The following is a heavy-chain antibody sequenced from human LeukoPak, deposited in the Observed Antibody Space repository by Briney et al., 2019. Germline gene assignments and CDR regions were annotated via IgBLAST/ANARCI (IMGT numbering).Heavy chain of an antibody. CDR2: ISGSGDNT. Sequence: GGSLRLSCAASGFTFSRYAMSWVRQAPGKGLERVSAISGSGDNTYYADSVEGRVTISRDNARNTLYLQMNSLRADDTAVYYCAKIPHPSYYFDYWGQGALVTVSS. V-gene: IGHV3-23*01. CDR3: AKIPHPSYYFDY. J-gene: IGHJ4*02. CDR1: GFTFSRYA.